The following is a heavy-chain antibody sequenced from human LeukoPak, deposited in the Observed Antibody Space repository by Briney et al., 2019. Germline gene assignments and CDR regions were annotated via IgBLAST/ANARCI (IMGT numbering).Heavy chain of an antibody. CDR1: GFTFSSYA. V-gene: IGHV3-30-3*01. J-gene: IGHJ4*02. CDR2: ISYDGSNK. D-gene: IGHD3-10*01. Sequence: PGGSLRLSCAASGFTFSSYAMHWVRQAPGKGLEWVAVISYDGSNKYYADSVKGRFTISRDNSKNTLYLQMNSLRAEDTAVYYCASHNYGSGSYYNYWGQGTLVTVSS. CDR3: ASHNYGSGSYYNY.